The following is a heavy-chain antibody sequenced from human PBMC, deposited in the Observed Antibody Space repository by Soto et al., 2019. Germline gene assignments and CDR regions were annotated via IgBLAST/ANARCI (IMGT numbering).Heavy chain of an antibody. CDR3: ARALVTTVTTDY. Sequence: ASVKVSCKASGYTFTSYDINWVRQATGQGLEWMGWMNPNSGNTGYAQKFQGRVTMTRNTSISTAYMELSSLRSDDTAVYYCARALVTTVTTDYWGQGTLVTVSS. CDR1: GYTFTSYD. CDR2: MNPNSGNT. J-gene: IGHJ4*02. D-gene: IGHD4-17*01. V-gene: IGHV1-8*01.